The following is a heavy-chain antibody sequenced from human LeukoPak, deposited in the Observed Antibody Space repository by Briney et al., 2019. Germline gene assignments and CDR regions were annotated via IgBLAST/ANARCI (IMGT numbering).Heavy chain of an antibody. CDR1: GFTFSSYG. Sequence: PGGSLRLSCAASGFTFSSYGMHWVRQAPGKGLEWVAVISYDGSNKYYADSVKGRFTISRDNSKNTLYLQMNSLRAEDTAVYYCATVGAISYWGQGTLVTVSS. V-gene: IGHV3-30*03. CDR3: ATVGAISY. CDR2: ISYDGSNK. D-gene: IGHD1-26*01. J-gene: IGHJ4*02.